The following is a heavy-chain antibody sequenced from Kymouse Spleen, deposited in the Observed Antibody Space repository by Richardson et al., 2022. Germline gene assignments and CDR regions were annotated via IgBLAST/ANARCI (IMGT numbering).Heavy chain of an antibody. CDR3: ARSWNWAFDI. J-gene: IGHJ3*02. CDR1: GGSFSGYY. D-gene: IGHD1-7*01. CDR2: INHSGST. Sequence: QVQLQQWGAGLLKPSETLSLTCAVYGGSFSGYYWSWIRQPPGKGLEWIGEINHSGSTNYNPSLKSRVTISVDTSKNQFSLKLSSVTAADTAVYYCARSWNWAFDIWGQGTMVTVSS. V-gene: IGHV4-34*01.